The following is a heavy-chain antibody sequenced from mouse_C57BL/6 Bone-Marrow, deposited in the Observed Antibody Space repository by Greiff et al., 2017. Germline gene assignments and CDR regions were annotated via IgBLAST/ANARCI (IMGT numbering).Heavy chain of an antibody. CDR1: GFTFSSYG. CDR2: ISSGGSYT. CDR3: ARHYGSSRYYAMDY. Sequence: DVMLVESGGDLVKPGGSLKLSCAASGFTFSSYGMSWVRQTPDKRLEWVATISSGGSYTYYPDSVKGRFTISRDNAKNTLYLQMSSLKSEDTAMYYCARHYGSSRYYAMDYWGQGTSVTVSS. J-gene: IGHJ4*01. V-gene: IGHV5-6*02. D-gene: IGHD1-1*01.